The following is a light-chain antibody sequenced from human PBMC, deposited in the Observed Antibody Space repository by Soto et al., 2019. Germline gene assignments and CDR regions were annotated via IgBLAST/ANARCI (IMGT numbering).Light chain of an antibody. CDR1: TGAVTSGHY. Sequence: QTVVAQESSLTVSPGGTVTLTCASNTGAVTSGHYPNWFQQKPGHAPRALIYSTSHRHSWTPARFSGSLLGGKAALTLSGVQPEDEAEYSCLLYYAGAWVFGGGTKLTVL. CDR2: STS. V-gene: IGLV7-43*01. J-gene: IGLJ3*02. CDR3: LLYYAGAWV.